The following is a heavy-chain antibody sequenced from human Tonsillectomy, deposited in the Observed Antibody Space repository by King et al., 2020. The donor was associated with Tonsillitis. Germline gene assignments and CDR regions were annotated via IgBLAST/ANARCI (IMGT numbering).Heavy chain of an antibody. V-gene: IGHV3-30*02. CDR2: IRYDGSNK. CDR1: GFTFSSYG. CDR3: AKGEIPMVRGARFGMDV. J-gene: IGHJ6*02. D-gene: IGHD3-10*01. Sequence: VQLVESGGGVVQPGGSLRLSCAASGFTFSSYGMHWVRQAPGKGLEWVAFIRYDGSNKYYADSVKGRFTISRDNSKNTLYLQMNSLRDEDTAVYYCAKGEIPMVRGARFGMDVWGQGTTVTVSS.